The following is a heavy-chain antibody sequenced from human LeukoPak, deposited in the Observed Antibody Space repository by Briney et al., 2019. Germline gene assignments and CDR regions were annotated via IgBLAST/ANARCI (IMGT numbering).Heavy chain of an antibody. J-gene: IGHJ4*02. CDR3: ARDLRTYYPRHFDS. CDR2: INQDGSEK. Sequence: GGSLRLSCAASGFTYSSYCMSWLPQAPGKGLQWVANINQDGSEKYYVDSMKGRITISRDNAKNSLYLQLNGLRAEDTAVYYCARDLRTYYPRHFDSWGQGTLVTVSS. V-gene: IGHV3-7*04. CDR1: GFTYSSYC. D-gene: IGHD3-22*01.